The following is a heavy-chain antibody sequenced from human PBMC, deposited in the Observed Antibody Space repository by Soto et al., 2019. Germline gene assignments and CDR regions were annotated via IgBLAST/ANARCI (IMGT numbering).Heavy chain of an antibody. J-gene: IGHJ5*02. CDR2: INPNRGGP. CDR3: ARDDILTGSARQEKIWFGP. Sequence: KVSCKASGCTFTGYYMHWVRQAPGQGLDRMGWINPNRGGPNYAQKFQGRVTMTRDTSISTAYMELSRLRSDDTAVYYCARDDILTGSARQEKIWFGPWGQGTLVTVSS. CDR1: GCTFTGYY. D-gene: IGHD3-9*01. V-gene: IGHV1-2*02.